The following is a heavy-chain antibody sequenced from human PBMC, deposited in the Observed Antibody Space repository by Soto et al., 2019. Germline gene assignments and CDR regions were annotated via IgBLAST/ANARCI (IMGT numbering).Heavy chain of an antibody. CDR1: GFTFSSYG. V-gene: IGHV3-30*18. J-gene: IGHJ4*02. CDR2: ISYDGSNK. Sequence: TGGSLRLSCAASGFTFSSYGMHWVRQAPGKGLEWVAVISYDGSNKYYADSVKGRFTISRDNSKNTLYLQMNSLRAEDTAVYYCAKAFHPQTFDYWGLGTLVTVSS. CDR3: AKAFHPQTFDY.